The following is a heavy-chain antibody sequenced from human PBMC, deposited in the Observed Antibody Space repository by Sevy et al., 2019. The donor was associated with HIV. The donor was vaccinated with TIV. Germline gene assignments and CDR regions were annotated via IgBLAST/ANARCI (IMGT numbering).Heavy chain of an antibody. Sequence: GGSLRLSCAASGFIFNSYPISWVRQAPGKGVEWVSSISASGGSIYYADSVKGRFTISRDNSKKTVDLQMNSLRAGDTAVYYCAREDSGYEYWGQGTLVTVSS. J-gene: IGHJ4*02. CDR3: AREDSGYEY. D-gene: IGHD5-12*01. CDR2: ISASGGSI. V-gene: IGHV3-23*01. CDR1: GFIFNSYP.